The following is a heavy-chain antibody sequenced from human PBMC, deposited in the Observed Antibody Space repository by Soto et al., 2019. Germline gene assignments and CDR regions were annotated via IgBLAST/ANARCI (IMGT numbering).Heavy chain of an antibody. J-gene: IGHJ4*02. CDR1: GTSIGSSTYY. CDR2: ISYRGTT. CDR3: VRHPGIVTAVNFDF. V-gene: IGHV4-39*01. D-gene: IGHD2-21*02. Sequence: QLQVQESGPGLVKPSETLSLRCTVSGTSIGSSTYYWGWFRQPPGKSPEGIGSISYRGTTYYNPSLQSRVTISADSSKNQLSLLLTSVSAADMAVYYCVRHPGIVTAVNFDFWGQGTLVTVSS.